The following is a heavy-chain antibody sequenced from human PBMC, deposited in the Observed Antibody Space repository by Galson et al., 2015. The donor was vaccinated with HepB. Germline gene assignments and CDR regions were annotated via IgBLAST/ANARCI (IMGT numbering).Heavy chain of an antibody. V-gene: IGHV6-1*01. J-gene: IGHJ5*02. CDR1: GDSVSSNSVA. CDR2: TYYRSKWYN. CDR3: AREATRGLGWLDP. Sequence: CAISGDSVSSNSVAWNWIRQSPSSGLEWLGRTYYRSKWYNDYAVSVKSRITINPDTSKNQFSLQLNSVTPEDTAVYYCAREATRGLGWLDPWGQGTLVTVSS.